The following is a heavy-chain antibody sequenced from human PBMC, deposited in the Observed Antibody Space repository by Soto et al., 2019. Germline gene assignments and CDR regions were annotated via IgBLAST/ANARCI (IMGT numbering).Heavy chain of an antibody. CDR3: ARVKVGSTSAFDY. CDR1: GFTFSSYA. D-gene: IGHD1-26*01. V-gene: IGHV3-23*01. J-gene: IGHJ4*02. Sequence: PGGSLRLSCAASGFTFSSYAMSWVRQAPGKGLEWVSAISGSGGSTYYADSVKGRLTTSRDNSKNTLYLQLNSLRAEDTAVYYCARVKVGSTSAFDYWGQGTLVTVSS. CDR2: ISGSGGST.